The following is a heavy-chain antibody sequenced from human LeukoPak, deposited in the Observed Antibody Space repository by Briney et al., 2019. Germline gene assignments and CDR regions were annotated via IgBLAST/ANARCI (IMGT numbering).Heavy chain of an antibody. CDR3: ARDFRMWRTSGCIDY. D-gene: IGHD6-19*01. V-gene: IGHV3-30-3*01. Sequence: SGGSLRLSCTPSGFTFSTYTMHWVRQAPGKGLEWVAVISYDGSNKYYADSVKGRFTISRGNSKNTLYLQMNSLRAEDTAVYYCARDFRMWRTSGCIDYWGQGTLVTVSS. CDR1: GFTFSTYT. J-gene: IGHJ4*02. CDR2: ISYDGSNK.